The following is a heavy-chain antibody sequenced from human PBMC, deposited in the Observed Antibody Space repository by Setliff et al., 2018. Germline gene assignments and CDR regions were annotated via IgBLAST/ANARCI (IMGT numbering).Heavy chain of an antibody. CDR3: ATSYSGSYYGY. V-gene: IGHV1-24*01. J-gene: IGHJ4*02. CDR1: GGTFSSYA. Sequence: GASVKVSCKVSGGTFSSYAISWVRQAPGQGLEWMGGFDPEDGETIYAQKFQGRVTMTEDTSTDTAYVELSSLRSEDTAVYYCATSYSGSYYGYWGQGTLVTVSS. D-gene: IGHD1-26*01. CDR2: FDPEDGET.